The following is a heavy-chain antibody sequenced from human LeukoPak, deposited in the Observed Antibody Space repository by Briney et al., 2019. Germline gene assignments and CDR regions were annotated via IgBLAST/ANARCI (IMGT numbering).Heavy chain of an antibody. CDR1: GGSISSYY. Sequence: SETLSLTCTVSGGSISSYYWSWIRQPAGKGLEWIGRIYTSGTTHYNPSLKSRVTMSVDTSKNQFSLKLSSVTAADTAVYYCARGEFGSRSYYTVVGDWFDPWGQGTLVTVSS. CDR2: IYTSGTT. CDR3: ARGEFGSRSYYTVVGDWFDP. D-gene: IGHD3-10*01. V-gene: IGHV4-4*07. J-gene: IGHJ5*02.